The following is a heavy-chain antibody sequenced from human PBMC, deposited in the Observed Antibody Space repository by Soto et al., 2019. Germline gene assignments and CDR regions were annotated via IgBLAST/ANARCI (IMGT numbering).Heavy chain of an antibody. J-gene: IGHJ5*02. CDR2: IYPGDSDT. CDR3: ARLPIGTKNGWFDX. CDR1: GYNFNNHW. V-gene: IGHV5-51*01. D-gene: IGHD2-8*01. Sequence: PGESLKISCKDSGYNFNNHWIAWVRQMPGKGLELMGIIYPGDSDTRYSPSFQGHVTFSVYKSISTAYLQWSSLKASETAMYYCARLPIGTKNGWFDXWGQGTLVTVSX.